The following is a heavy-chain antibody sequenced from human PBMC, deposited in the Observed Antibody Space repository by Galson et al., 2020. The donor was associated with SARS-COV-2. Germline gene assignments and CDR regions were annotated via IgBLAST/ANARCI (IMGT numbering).Heavy chain of an antibody. V-gene: IGHV1-69*13. J-gene: IGHJ6*02. D-gene: IGHD3-10*01. Sequence: SVKVSCKASGGTFSSYAISWVRQAPGQGLEWMGGIIPIFGTANYAQKFQGRVTITADESTSTAYMELSSLRSEDTAVYYCARGYYGSGSPTSYYYYGMDVWGQGTTVTVSS. CDR2: IIPIFGTA. CDR3: ARGYYGSGSPTSYYYYGMDV. CDR1: GGTFSSYA.